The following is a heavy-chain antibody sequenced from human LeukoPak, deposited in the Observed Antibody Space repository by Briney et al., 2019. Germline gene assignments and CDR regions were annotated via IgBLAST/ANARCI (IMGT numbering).Heavy chain of an antibody. CDR1: GDSVSSKNGA. V-gene: IGHV6-1*01. J-gene: IGHJ4*02. CDR2: TYYRSKWYN. Sequence: SQTLSLTCVVSGDSVSSKNGAWNWIRHSPSRGLEWLGRTYYRSKWYNDYAESMEGRMTISQDTSKNQYSLHLNSVAPDDTAVYYCARDFGTTGWYTFDYWGQGTLVTVSS. D-gene: IGHD6-19*01. CDR3: ARDFGTTGWYTFDY.